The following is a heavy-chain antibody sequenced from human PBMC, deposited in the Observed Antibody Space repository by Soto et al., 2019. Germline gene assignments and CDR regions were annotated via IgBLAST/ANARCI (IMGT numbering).Heavy chain of an antibody. CDR2: MNANTGNS. CDR1: GYTFTSYD. CDR3: ARRAETNGWNGFGADKYYFDF. Sequence: QVQLVQSGAEVRKPGASVKVSCEASGYTFTSYDIYWVRQATGQGLEWMGWMNANTGNSGYAQKFQGRVTMTSDTSKSTAHMEVSSLRSEDTGVYYCARRAETNGWNGFGADKYYFDFWGQGTLVTVSS. D-gene: IGHD1-1*01. J-gene: IGHJ4*02. V-gene: IGHV1-8*01.